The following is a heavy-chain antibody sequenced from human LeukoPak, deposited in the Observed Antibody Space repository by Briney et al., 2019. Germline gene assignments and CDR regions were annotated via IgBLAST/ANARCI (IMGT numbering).Heavy chain of an antibody. V-gene: IGHV1-2*02. CDR3: ARVGGFGALPTSWFDP. Sequence: ASVKVSCKASGYTFTGYYMHWVRQAPGQGLEWMGWINPNSGGTNYAQKFQGRVTMTRDTSISTAYMELSRLRSDDTAVYYCARVGGFGALPTSWFDPWGQGTLVTVSS. CDR2: INPNSGGT. CDR1: GYTFTGYY. D-gene: IGHD3-3*01. J-gene: IGHJ5*02.